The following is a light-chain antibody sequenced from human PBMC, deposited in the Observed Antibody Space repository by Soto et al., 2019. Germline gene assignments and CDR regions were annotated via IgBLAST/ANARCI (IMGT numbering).Light chain of an antibody. V-gene: IGKV3-15*01. Sequence: IVMTQSPATLSVSPGERATLSCRASQSVSSNLAWYQQKPGQAPRLLIYGASTRATGIPARFSGSGFGTEFTLTISSLQSEDFAVYYCQQYNNWPPRTFGQGTKLEIK. CDR1: QSVSSN. J-gene: IGKJ2*01. CDR3: QQYNNWPPRT. CDR2: GAS.